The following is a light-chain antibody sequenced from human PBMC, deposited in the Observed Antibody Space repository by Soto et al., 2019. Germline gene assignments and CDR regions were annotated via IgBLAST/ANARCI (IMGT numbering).Light chain of an antibody. V-gene: IGKV3-15*01. CDR1: QSVRSN. Sequence: EIVMTQSPATVSVSPGERATLSCRASQSVRSNLGWYQQKPGQAPRLLIYGASTRATGIPARFSGSGSGTEFTRTISSLQSEDFAVYYCQQYNNWPRTFGQGTKVEIK. CDR3: QQYNNWPRT. J-gene: IGKJ1*01. CDR2: GAS.